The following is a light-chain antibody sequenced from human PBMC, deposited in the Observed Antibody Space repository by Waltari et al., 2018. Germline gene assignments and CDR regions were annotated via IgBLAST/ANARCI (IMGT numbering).Light chain of an antibody. V-gene: IGKV3-11*01. CDR3: LERSNWPPS. J-gene: IGKJ4*01. Sequence: EIVFTQSPATLSLSPGGRATLSCRASQSVGWSLSWYQQKPGQPPRLLIYDASTRAAGVPARISGSGSAADFTLTSGSLEPEDFAVYVCLERSNWPPSFGGGTTVEI. CDR2: DAS. CDR1: QSVGWS.